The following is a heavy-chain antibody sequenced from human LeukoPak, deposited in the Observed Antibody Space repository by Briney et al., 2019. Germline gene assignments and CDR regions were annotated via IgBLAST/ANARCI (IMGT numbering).Heavy chain of an antibody. CDR3: ARASVVVVAATGGVSVAFDI. J-gene: IGHJ3*02. V-gene: IGHV1-2*02. CDR1: GYTFTGYY. Sequence: ASVKVSCKASGYTFTGYYMHWVRQAPGQGLEWMGWINPNSGGTNYAQKFQGRVTMTRDTSISTAYMELSRLRSDDTAVYYCARASVVVVAATGGVSVAFDIWGQGTMVTVSS. CDR2: INPNSGGT. D-gene: IGHD2-15*01.